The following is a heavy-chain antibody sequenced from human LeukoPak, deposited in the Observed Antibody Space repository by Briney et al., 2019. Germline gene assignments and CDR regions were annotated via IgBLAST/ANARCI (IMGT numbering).Heavy chain of an antibody. CDR3: ARDQVGDY. CDR2: INPSGGST. V-gene: IGHV1-46*01. J-gene: IGHJ4*02. Sequence: ASVKVSCKASGCSFTNYYIHWLRQAPGQGLEWMGIINPSGGSTNYAQKFQGRVTMTRDTSTGTLYMELSSLRSEDTAVYYCARDQVGDYWGQGTLVTVSS. CDR1: GCSFTNYY.